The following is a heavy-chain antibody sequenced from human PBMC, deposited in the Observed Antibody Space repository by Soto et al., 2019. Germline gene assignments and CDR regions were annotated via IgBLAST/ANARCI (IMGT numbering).Heavy chain of an antibody. CDR2: ISSSSSYI. CDR3: ARDRIAAAGPMDA. J-gene: IGHJ6*02. Sequence: GGSLRLSCAASGFTFSSYSMNWVRQAPGKGLEWVSSISSSSSYIYYADSVKGRVTISRDNAKNSLYLQMNSLRAEDTAVYYCARDRIAAAGPMDAWGQGTTVTVSS. CDR1: GFTFSSYS. D-gene: IGHD6-13*01. V-gene: IGHV3-21*01.